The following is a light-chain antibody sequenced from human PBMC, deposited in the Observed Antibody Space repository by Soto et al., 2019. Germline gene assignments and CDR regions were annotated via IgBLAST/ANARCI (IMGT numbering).Light chain of an antibody. CDR1: QSVSTY. V-gene: IGKV3-11*01. CDR3: QQRSNWPPEYT. CDR2: DAS. J-gene: IGKJ2*01. Sequence: ETVLTQSPATLSLSPGERATLSCRASQSVSTYLAWYQQKPGQAPRLLIYDASNRATGIPARFSGSGSGTDFTVTISSLEPEDFAVYYCQQRSNWPPEYTFGQGTKLEIK.